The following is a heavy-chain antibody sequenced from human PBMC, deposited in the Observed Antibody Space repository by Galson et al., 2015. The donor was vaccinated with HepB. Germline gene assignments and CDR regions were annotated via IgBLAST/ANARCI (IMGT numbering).Heavy chain of an antibody. CDR3: AKDKGGVLRSYYYYGMDV. D-gene: IGHD3-16*01. J-gene: IGHJ6*02. V-gene: IGHV3-23*01. Sequence: SLRPSCAASGFTFSSYAMSWVRQAPGKGLEWVSAISGSGGSTYYADSVKGRFTISRDNSKNTLYLQMNSLRAEDTAVYYCAKDKGGVLRSYYYYGMDVWGQGTTVTVSS. CDR2: ISGSGGST. CDR1: GFTFSSYA.